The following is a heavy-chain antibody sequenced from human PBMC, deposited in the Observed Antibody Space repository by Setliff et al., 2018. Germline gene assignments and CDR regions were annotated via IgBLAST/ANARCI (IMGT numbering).Heavy chain of an antibody. CDR1: GGTFSDYH. CDR2: INHRGST. D-gene: IGHD2-15*01. V-gene: IGHV4-34*08. J-gene: IGHJ4*02. CDR3: ATSGFCGAGSCYSFDD. Sequence: PSETLSLTCAAYGGTFSDYHWTWIRQSPEKGLEWIGEINHRGSTIYNPSLRSRVTMSIDPPKKRFSLNLTSVTAADAAVYYCATSGFCGAGSCYSFDDWGQGALVTVSS.